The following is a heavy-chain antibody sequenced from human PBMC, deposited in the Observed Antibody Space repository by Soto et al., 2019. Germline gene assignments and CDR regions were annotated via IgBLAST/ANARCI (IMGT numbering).Heavy chain of an antibody. D-gene: IGHD3-10*01. CDR2: MNPNSGNT. J-gene: IGHJ4*02. V-gene: IGHV1-8*01. CDR1: GYTFTSYD. CDR3: ARGQGYYGSGSYGGFDY. Sequence: ASVKVSCKASGYTFTSYDINWVRQATGQGLEWMGWMNPNSGNTGYAQKFQGRVTMTRNTSISTAYMELSSLRSEDTAVYYCARGQGYYGSGSYGGFDYWGQGTLVTVSS.